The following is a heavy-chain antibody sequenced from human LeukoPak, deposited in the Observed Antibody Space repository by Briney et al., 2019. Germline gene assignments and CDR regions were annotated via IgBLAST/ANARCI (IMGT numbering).Heavy chain of an antibody. J-gene: IGHJ4*02. V-gene: IGHV3-9*01. CDR2: ISWNSGSI. CDR3: AKGYSSGPSSMDV. D-gene: IGHD6-19*01. CDR1: GFTFDDYA. Sequence: GRSLRLSCAASGFTFDDYAMHWVRQAPGKGLEWVSGISWNSGSIGYADSVKGRFTISRDNAKNSLYLQMNSLRAEDTALYYCAKGYSSGPSSMDVWGQGTLVTVSS.